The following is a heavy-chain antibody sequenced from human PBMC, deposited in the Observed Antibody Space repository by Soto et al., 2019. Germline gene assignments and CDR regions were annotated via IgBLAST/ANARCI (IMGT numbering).Heavy chain of an antibody. CDR3: AKDVLCSNTWYPFDY. D-gene: IGHD6-13*01. Sequence: PVGSLRLSCAASGFTFSSYAMSWVRQAPGKGLEWVSGISGSGSTTYYADSVKGRFTISRDNSKNTLYLQMNSLRGEDTALYYCAKDVLCSNTWYPFDYWGQGTLVTVSS. J-gene: IGHJ4*02. CDR2: ISGSGSTT. V-gene: IGHV3-23*01. CDR1: GFTFSSYA.